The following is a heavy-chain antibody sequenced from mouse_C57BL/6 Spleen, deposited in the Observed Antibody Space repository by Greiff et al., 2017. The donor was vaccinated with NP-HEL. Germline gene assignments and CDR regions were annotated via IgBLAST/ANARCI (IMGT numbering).Heavy chain of an antibody. CDR1: GFNITDYY. V-gene: IGHV14-1*01. J-gene: IGHJ3*01. CDR2: IDPEDGDT. CDR3: TTENRRGFAY. Sequence: VQLQQSGAELVRPGASVKLSCTASGFNITDYYMHWVKQTPEQGLEWIGRIDPEDGDTEYAPKFQGKATMTADTSSNTAYLQLSSLTSEDTAVYYCTTENRRGFAYWGQGTLVTVSA.